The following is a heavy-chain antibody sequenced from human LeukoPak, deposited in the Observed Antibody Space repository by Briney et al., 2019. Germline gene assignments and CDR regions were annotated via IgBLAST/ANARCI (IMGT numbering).Heavy chain of an antibody. CDR1: GFTFSNYW. J-gene: IGHJ4*02. D-gene: IGHD2-2*01. Sequence: GGSLRLSCAASGFTFSNYWMTWVRQAPGKGLERVANIKQDGSEQYYVDSVKGRFTISRDNAKNSLYLQMNNLRAEDTAVYYCARVSSSISCFGLDYWGQGILVTVSS. V-gene: IGHV3-7*01. CDR3: ARVSSSISCFGLDY. CDR2: IKQDGSEQ.